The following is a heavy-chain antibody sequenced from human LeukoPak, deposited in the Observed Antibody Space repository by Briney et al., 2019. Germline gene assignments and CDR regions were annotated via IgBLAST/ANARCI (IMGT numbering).Heavy chain of an antibody. D-gene: IGHD6-19*01. CDR3: ARDGRAVAFDF. CDR2: ISTGGETI. J-gene: IGHJ3*01. V-gene: IGHV3-48*01. CDR1: GVTISGHS. Sequence: GGSLRLSCIASGVTISGHSMNWVRQAPGMGLEWLSYISTGGETIYYADSVKGRVTIFRDNAKKSLYLQMNRLRVEDTGIYYCARDGRAVAFDFWGQGTVVTVSS.